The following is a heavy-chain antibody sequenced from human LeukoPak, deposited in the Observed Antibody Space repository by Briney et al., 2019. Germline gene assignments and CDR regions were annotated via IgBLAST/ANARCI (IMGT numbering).Heavy chain of an antibody. J-gene: IGHJ5*02. Sequence: GGSLRLSCAASGFTFSSYEMNWVRQAPGKGLEWLSYISSSGSTIYYADSVKGRFTISRDNAKNSLYLQLNSLRAEDTALYYCARDLGGSSSSVWFDPWGQGTLATVSS. CDR2: ISSSGSTI. D-gene: IGHD6-6*01. CDR1: GFTFSSYE. V-gene: IGHV3-48*03. CDR3: ARDLGGSSSSVWFDP.